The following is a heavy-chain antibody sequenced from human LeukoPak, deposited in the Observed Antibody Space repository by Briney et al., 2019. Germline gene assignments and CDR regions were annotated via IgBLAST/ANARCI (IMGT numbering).Heavy chain of an antibody. CDR2: IYYSGST. CDR3: ATPYSGGYHGLDI. CDR1: GGSISSSTYY. J-gene: IGHJ3*02. V-gene: IGHV4-39*01. Sequence: PSETLSLTCTVSGGSISSSTYYWGWIRRPLGKGLEWIGSIYYSGSTYYNPSLKSRVTISVDTSKNQFSLKLNSVTAADTAVYYCATPYSGGYHGLDIWGQGTMVTVSS. D-gene: IGHD1-26*01.